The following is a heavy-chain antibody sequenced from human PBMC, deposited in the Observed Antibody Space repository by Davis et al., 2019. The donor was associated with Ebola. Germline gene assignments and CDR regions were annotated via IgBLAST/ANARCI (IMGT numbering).Heavy chain of an antibody. V-gene: IGHV3-23*01. CDR1: GFIFSNYA. CDR2: VFGNGFGA. CDR3: AKNQGQEVYSYHMDV. J-gene: IGHJ6*03. Sequence: PGGSLRLSCAASGFIFSNYAVSWVRQAPGKGLEWVSAVFGNGFGAYYADSVKGRFTISRDNSKSTLFLQMNSLRAEDTAVYYCAKNQGQEVYSYHMDVWGTGTTVTVS.